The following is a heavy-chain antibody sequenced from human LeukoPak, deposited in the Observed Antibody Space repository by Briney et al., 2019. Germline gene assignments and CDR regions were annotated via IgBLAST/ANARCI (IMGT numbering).Heavy chain of an antibody. CDR2: INHSGST. Sequence: PSETLSLTCAVYGGSFSGYYWSWIRQPPGKGLEWIGEINHSGSTNYNPSLKSRVTISVDTSKNQFSLKLSSVTAADTAVYYCARGYYYDSSGYTGNWFDPWGQGTPVTVSS. J-gene: IGHJ5*02. D-gene: IGHD3-22*01. CDR1: GGSFSGYY. CDR3: ARGYYYDSSGYTGNWFDP. V-gene: IGHV4-34*01.